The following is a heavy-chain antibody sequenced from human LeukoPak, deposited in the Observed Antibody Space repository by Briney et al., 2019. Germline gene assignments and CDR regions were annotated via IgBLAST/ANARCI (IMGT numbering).Heavy chain of an antibody. D-gene: IGHD4-11*01. CDR3: ARGNSNYGHHDY. Sequence: SVKVSCKASGGTFSSYAISWVRQAPGQGLEWMGGIIPIFGTANYAQKFQGRVTITTDESTSTAYMELSSLRSEDTAVYYCARGNSNYGHHDYWGQGTLVTVSS. J-gene: IGHJ4*02. CDR1: GGTFSSYA. CDR2: IIPIFGTA. V-gene: IGHV1-69*05.